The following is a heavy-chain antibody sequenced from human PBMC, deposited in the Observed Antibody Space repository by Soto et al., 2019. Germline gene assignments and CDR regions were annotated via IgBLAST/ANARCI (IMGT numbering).Heavy chain of an antibody. Sequence: GESLKISCKGSGYSFTNYWIGWVRQMPGKGLEWMGIIYPGDSDTKYSPSFQGQVTISVDKSTNTAYLQWSSLKASDTAIYYCARPQELGSRYIGADVWGQGTTVTVSS. CDR2: IYPGDSDT. D-gene: IGHD1-20*01. CDR1: GYSFTNYW. J-gene: IGHJ6*02. CDR3: ARPQELGSRYIGADV. V-gene: IGHV5-51*01.